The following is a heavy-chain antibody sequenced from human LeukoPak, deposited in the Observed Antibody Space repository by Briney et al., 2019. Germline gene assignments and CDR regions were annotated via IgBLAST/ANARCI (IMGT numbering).Heavy chain of an antibody. V-gene: IGHV4-39*02. CDR1: GGSIRSTSHY. CDR2: IYYGGIT. Sequence: SETLSLTCGVSGGSIRSTSHYWGWIRQPPGRRLEWIGTIYYGGITNYNPSLKGRVTISVDTSGKHFSLELTSVTAADTAVYYCFSGYERAFDYFGMDVWGQGTAVIVSS. CDR3: FSGYERAFDYFGMDV. J-gene: IGHJ6*02. D-gene: IGHD5-12*01.